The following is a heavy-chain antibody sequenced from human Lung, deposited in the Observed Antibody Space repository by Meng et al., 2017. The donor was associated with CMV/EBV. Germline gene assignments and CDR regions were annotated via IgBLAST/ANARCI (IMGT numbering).Heavy chain of an antibody. CDR2: INHSGST. Sequence: SETLSLXCAVYGGSFSGYYWSWIRQPPGKGLEWIGEINHSGSTNYNPSLKSRVTISVDTSKNQFSLKLSSVTAADTAVYYCARTTYDFWSGIYYYYYGMDVWGQGTXVTVSS. J-gene: IGHJ6*02. V-gene: IGHV4-34*01. CDR1: GGSFSGYY. D-gene: IGHD3-3*01. CDR3: ARTTYDFWSGIYYYYYGMDV.